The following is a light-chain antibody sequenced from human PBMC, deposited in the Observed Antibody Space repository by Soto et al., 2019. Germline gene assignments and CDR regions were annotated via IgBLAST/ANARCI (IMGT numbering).Light chain of an antibody. J-gene: IGLJ1*01. V-gene: IGLV1-44*01. CDR2: SNN. CDR1: SSNIGTNT. CDR3: AAWDDSLSGYV. Sequence: QSVLTQPPSASGAAGQGVTISCSGSSSNIGTNTVNWYQQLPGTAPKLLIYSNNQRPSGVPDRFSGSKSGTSASLAISGLQSEDEADYYCAAWDDSLSGYVFGSGTKVTVL.